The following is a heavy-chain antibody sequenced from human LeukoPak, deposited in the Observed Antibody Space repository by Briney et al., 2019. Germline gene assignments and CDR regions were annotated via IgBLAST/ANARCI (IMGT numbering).Heavy chain of an antibody. J-gene: IGHJ4*02. Sequence: GGSLRLSCAASGFTFSSYAMSWVRQAPGKGLEYVSSISINGDKTYYAESVKGRFTISRDNSKNTLYLQLSSLRVEDTAVYYCIKDRIGTWSFDHWGQGTLLTVSS. CDR2: ISINGDKT. CDR3: IKDRIGTWSFDH. CDR1: GFTFSSYA. V-gene: IGHV3-64D*06. D-gene: IGHD1-26*01.